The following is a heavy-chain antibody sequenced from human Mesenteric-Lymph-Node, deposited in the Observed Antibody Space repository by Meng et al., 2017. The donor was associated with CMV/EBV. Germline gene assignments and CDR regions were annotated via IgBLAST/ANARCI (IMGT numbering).Heavy chain of an antibody. CDR3: ASHGVDVYCSGGSCLRGG. CDR1: GFTFSSYA. Sequence: GGSLRLSCAASGFTFSSYAMHWVRQAPGKGLEWVAVISYDGSNKYYADSVKGRFTISRDNSKNTLYLQMNSLRAEDTAVYYCASHGVDVYCSGGSCLRGGWGQGTLVTVPQ. J-gene: IGHJ4*02. D-gene: IGHD2-15*01. V-gene: IGHV3-30-3*01. CDR2: ISYDGSNK.